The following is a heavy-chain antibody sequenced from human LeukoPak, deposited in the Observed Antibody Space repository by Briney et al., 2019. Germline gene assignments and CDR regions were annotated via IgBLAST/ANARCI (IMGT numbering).Heavy chain of an antibody. CDR3: ARVHGPMLDY. CDR1: GGSFSNYY. D-gene: IGHD2-2*01. J-gene: IGHJ4*02. Sequence: SETLSLTCAVYGGSFSNYYWTWIRQPPGKGLEWIGEINHSGSSNYNPSLKSRATISVGTSKSQFSLKLSSVTAADTAVYYCARVHGPMLDYWGQGTLVTVSS. CDR2: INHSGSS. V-gene: IGHV4-34*01.